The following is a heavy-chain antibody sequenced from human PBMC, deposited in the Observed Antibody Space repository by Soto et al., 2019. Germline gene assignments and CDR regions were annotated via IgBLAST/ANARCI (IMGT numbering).Heavy chain of an antibody. CDR3: ARLASSFYYDIFTGSQAIYYYYGMDV. J-gene: IGHJ6*02. CDR1: GYTFTSYG. CDR2: ISAYNGNT. V-gene: IGHV1-18*04. D-gene: IGHD3-9*01. Sequence: ASVKVSCKASGYTFTSYGIIWVRQAPGQGLEGMGWISAYNGNTNYAQKLQGRVTMTTDTSTSTAYMELRSLKSDDTAVYYCARLASSFYYDIFTGSQAIYYYYGMDVWGQGTTVTVSS.